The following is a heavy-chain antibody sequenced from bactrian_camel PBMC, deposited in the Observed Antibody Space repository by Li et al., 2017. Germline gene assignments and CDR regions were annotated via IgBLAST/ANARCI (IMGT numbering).Heavy chain of an antibody. CDR2: IDSDGRT. CDR1: IVFYSGYC. J-gene: IGHJ4*01. Sequence: HVQLVESGGGSVQTGGSLRLSCATSIVFYSGYCMGWFRQAPGKEREGVAAIDSDGRTSYADSVKGRFTISRDNAKNILYLQMNSLKPEDTAMYYCAAEGEECEFAHRSSTFTYWGRGTQVTVS. D-gene: IGHD1*01. CDR3: AAEGEECEFAHRSSTFTY. V-gene: IGHV3S55*01.